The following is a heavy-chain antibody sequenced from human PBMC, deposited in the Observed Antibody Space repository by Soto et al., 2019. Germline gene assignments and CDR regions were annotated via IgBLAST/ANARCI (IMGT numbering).Heavy chain of an antibody. CDR2: IYYTGST. V-gene: IGHV4-59*01. J-gene: IGHJ5*01. CDR1: AGSISTYY. CDR3: ARVIVGTTSNWFDS. Sequence: QVQLQESGPGLLKPSETLSLTCTVSAGSISTYYWSWIRQPPGKGLEWIGYIYYTGSTNYNPSLKSRVTISVDTSKNHFSLKLSSVTAADTALYYCARVIVGTTSNWFDSWGQGTLVTVSS. D-gene: IGHD1-26*01.